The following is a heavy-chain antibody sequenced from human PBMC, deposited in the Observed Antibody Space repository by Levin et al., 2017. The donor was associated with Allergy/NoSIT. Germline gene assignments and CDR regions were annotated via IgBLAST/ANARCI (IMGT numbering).Heavy chain of an antibody. J-gene: IGHJ3*02. D-gene: IGHD2-21*01. CDR2: FYSSDDT. CDR3: ARGGRANCDNESCYSRNAFNI. V-gene: IGHV4-4*07. Sequence: SRTLSLTCTVSGDSVSGHYWNWIRPPAGKGLEWLGRFYSSDDTNYNPSLKSRVTMSVDTSKNHFSLKLSSVTAADTAGYYCARGGRANCDNESCYSRNAFNIWGRGTMVIVSS. CDR1: GDSVSGHY.